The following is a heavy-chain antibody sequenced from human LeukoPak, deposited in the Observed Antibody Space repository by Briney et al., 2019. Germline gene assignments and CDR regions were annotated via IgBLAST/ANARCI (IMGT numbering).Heavy chain of an antibody. Sequence: PGGSLRLSCAASGLTFSNHWMHWVRQAPGKGLVWVSRIDGDGSGTSYADSVKGRFTISRDNAKNTSYLQMDSLRAEDSAVYYCATVFDHWGQGTLVTVSS. V-gene: IGHV3-74*01. D-gene: IGHD4-17*01. CDR3: ATVFDH. CDR1: GLTFSNHW. CDR2: IDGDGSGT. J-gene: IGHJ4*02.